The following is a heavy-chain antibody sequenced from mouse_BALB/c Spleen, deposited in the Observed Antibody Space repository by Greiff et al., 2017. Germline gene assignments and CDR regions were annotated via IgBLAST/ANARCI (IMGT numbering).Heavy chain of an antibody. J-gene: IGHJ4*01. D-gene: IGHD2-1*01. CDR1: GFTFTDYY. V-gene: IGHV7-3*02. CDR2: IRNKANGYTT. CDR3: ARDKDGNYLYYAMDY. Sequence: EVKLMESGGGLVQPGGSLRLSCATSGFTFTDYYMSWVRQPPGKALEWLGFIRNKANGYTTEYSASVKGRFTISRDNSQSILYLQMNTLRAEDSATYYCARDKDGNYLYYAMDYWGQGTSVTVSS.